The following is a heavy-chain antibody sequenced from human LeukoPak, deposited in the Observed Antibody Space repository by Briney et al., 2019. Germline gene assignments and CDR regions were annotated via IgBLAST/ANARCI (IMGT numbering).Heavy chain of an antibody. CDR3: ARHYPQRITMVRGVIGGDY. CDR2: INHSGST. CDR1: GGSFSGYY. J-gene: IGHJ4*02. D-gene: IGHD3-10*01. Sequence: PSETLSLTCAVYGGSFSGYYWSWIRQPPGKGLEWIGEINHSGSTNYNPSLRSRVTISVDTSKNQFSPKLSSVTAADTAVYYCARHYPQRITMVRGVIGGDYWGQGTLVTVSS. V-gene: IGHV4-34*01.